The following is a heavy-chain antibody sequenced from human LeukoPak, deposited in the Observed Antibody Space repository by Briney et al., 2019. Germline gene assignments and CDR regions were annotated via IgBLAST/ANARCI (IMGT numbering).Heavy chain of an antibody. CDR3: AKGIYGDPPAIDQ. D-gene: IGHD4-17*01. V-gene: IGHV3-74*01. J-gene: IGHJ4*02. Sequence: PGGSLRLSCTASGFTFNSFWMHWVRQVPGKGLEWVSRLNIDGTRATYAEFVEGRFTVSRDNTKNMVWLRMNSLRVDDTAVYYCAKGIYGDPPAIDQWGQGTLVTVSS. CDR2: LNIDGTRA. CDR1: GFTFNSFW.